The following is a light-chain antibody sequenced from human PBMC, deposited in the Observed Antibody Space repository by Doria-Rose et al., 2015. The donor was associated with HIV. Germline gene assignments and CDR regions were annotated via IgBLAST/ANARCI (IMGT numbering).Light chain of an antibody. J-gene: IGKJ1*01. V-gene: IGKV1-39*01. CDR1: QTVSTY. CDR2: AAS. CDR3: QQTYSSPPWT. Sequence: VAITCRTSQTVSTYFNWFQQEPGKAPKLLIYAASRLQSGVPSRFSGSGPGTDFTLTISGLQPGDFATYYCQQTYSSPPWTFGRGTKVEMK.